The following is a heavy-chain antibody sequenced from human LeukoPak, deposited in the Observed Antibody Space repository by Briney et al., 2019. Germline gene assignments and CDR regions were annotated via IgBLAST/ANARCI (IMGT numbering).Heavy chain of an antibody. D-gene: IGHD3-10*01. CDR2: IHYNGGT. Sequence: SETLSLTCTVSGGSVSSSGYYWGWIRQPPGKGLEWIGTIHYNGGTYYNPSLKGRVTISIDTSKNRFSLQLSSVAAADTAVYYCASRLRGKAFDIWGQGTMVTVSS. CDR3: ASRLRGKAFDI. J-gene: IGHJ3*02. CDR1: GGSVSSSGYY. V-gene: IGHV4-39*01.